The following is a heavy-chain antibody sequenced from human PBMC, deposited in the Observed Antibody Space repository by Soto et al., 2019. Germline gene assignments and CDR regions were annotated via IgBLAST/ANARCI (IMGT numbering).Heavy chain of an antibody. CDR2: IIPIFGTA. CDR1: GGTFSSYA. Sequence: VKVSCKASGGTFSSYAISWVRQAPGQGLEWMGGIIPIFGTANYAQKFQGRVTITADESTSTAYMELSSLRSEDTAVYYCASSYIRDGYNYYYYYGMDVWGQGTTVTVSS. V-gene: IGHV1-69*13. J-gene: IGHJ6*02. D-gene: IGHD5-12*01. CDR3: ASSYIRDGYNYYYYYGMDV.